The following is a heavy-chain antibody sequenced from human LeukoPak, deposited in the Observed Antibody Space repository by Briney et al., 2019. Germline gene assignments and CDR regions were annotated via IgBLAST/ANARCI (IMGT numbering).Heavy chain of an antibody. CDR1: GYSISSGYY. CDR2: TYDSGST. D-gene: IGHD3-22*01. J-gene: IGHJ4*02. V-gene: IGHV4-38-2*02. Sequence: PSETLSLTCTVSGYSISSGYYWGWTRQPPGKWLEWIGSTYDSGSTYYNPSLKSRVTISVDTSKNQFSLKLSSVTAADTAVYYCARVTSITRIGGFDYWGQGTLVTVSS. CDR3: ARVTSITRIGGFDY.